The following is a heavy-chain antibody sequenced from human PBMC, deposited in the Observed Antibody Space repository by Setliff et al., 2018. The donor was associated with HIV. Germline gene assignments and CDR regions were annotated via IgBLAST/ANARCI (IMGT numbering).Heavy chain of an antibody. Sequence: SETLSLTCGVSGYSMSRGYSWGWIRQPPGKGLEWIGNVYHTGSTYYNPSLKSRVTISVDTSKNQFSLKLSSVIAADTAVYYCARHAAGPDGPFDYWGQGTLVTVSS. CDR1: GYSMSRGYS. V-gene: IGHV4-38-2*01. D-gene: IGHD2-2*01. CDR3: ARHAAGPDGPFDY. CDR2: VYHTGST. J-gene: IGHJ4*02.